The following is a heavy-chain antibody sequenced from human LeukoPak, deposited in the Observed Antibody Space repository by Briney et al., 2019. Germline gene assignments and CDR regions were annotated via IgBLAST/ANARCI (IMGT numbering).Heavy chain of an antibody. D-gene: IGHD2-2*01. Sequence: PSETLPLTCAVSSGSFSGYYWCWVRQPPGKGLEWIWEIKHSGSTSFNPSLKSRVTISLDTSKNQCSLKVSSVTAADTAVYYCARSPCSSTSCYYYYGMDVWGQGTTVTVSS. CDR3: ARSPCSSTSCYYYYGMDV. J-gene: IGHJ6*02. V-gene: IGHV4-34*01. CDR1: SGSFSGYY. CDR2: IKHSGST.